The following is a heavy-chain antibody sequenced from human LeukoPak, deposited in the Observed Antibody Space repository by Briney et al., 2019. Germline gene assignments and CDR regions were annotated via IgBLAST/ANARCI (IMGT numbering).Heavy chain of an antibody. CDR3: ARYEAGGSALDS. D-gene: IGHD2-15*01. Sequence: SETLSLTCTVSGGSINNYYWSWIRQPPGKGLDWIGYLHYSGSTSYNPSLKSRVTISVDTSKNQFSLKLSSVTAADAAVYYCARYEAGGSALDSWGQGTLVTVSS. CDR2: LHYSGST. CDR1: GGSINNYY. V-gene: IGHV4-59*01. J-gene: IGHJ4*02.